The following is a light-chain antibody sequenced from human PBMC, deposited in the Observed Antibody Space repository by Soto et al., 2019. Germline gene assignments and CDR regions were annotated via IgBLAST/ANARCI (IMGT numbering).Light chain of an antibody. V-gene: IGKV3-20*01. Sequence: EIVLTQSPGTLSLSPGERATLSCRASQSVASGHLVWYQQRPGQAPRLLIYGASARATGIPDRFSGSGSGRDFTLTISRLEPADLAVYYCQQYGTSPITFGQGTRLEIK. CDR2: GAS. J-gene: IGKJ5*01. CDR1: QSVASGH. CDR3: QQYGTSPIT.